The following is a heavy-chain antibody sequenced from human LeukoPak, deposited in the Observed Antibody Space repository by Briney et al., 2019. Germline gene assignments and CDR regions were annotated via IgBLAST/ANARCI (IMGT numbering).Heavy chain of an antibody. CDR2: INHSGTT. CDR3: ARGGLHSNYFDY. V-gene: IGHV4-34*01. D-gene: IGHD4-11*01. CDR1: GGSFSGYY. J-gene: IGHJ4*02. Sequence: SETLSLTCAVYGGSFSGYYWSWIRQPPGKGLGWIGEINHSGTTKYNPSLKSRVTISVDTSKNQFSLKVTSVTAADTTVYYCARGGLHSNYFDYWGQGTLVTVSS.